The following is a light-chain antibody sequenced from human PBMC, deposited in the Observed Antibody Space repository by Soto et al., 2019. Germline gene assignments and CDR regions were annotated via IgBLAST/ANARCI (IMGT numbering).Light chain of an antibody. CDR1: QSVSSSY. V-gene: IGKV3-20*01. J-gene: IGKJ2*01. CDR3: QQYGSSPPYT. CDR2: GAS. Sequence: EIVLTQSPGTLSLSPGERATLSCRASQSVSSSYLAWYQQKPGQAPRLLIYGASSRATGIPDRFSGSGSGTDFTLTSSRLEPEDYCQQYGSSPPYTFGQGTKLEIK.